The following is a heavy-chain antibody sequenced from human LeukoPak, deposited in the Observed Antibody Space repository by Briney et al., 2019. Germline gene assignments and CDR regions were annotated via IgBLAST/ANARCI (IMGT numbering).Heavy chain of an antibody. Sequence: GGSLRLSCAASGFTFSSYEMNWVRQAPGKGLEGVSYISSSGSPIYYADSVESRFTISRDNAKNTLYLQMNSLRAEDTAVYYCVLRGAVAAADFWGQGTLVTVSS. CDR2: ISSSGSPI. CDR3: VLRGAVAAADF. CDR1: GFTFSSYE. V-gene: IGHV3-48*03. D-gene: IGHD6-19*01. J-gene: IGHJ4*02.